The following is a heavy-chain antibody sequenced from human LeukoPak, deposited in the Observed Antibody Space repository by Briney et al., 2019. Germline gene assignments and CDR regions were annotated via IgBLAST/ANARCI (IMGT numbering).Heavy chain of an antibody. CDR1: GFTFNAYS. V-gene: IGHV3-21*01. D-gene: IGHD1-26*01. Sequence: GGSLRLSCAASGFTFNAYSMNWVRQAPGKGLEWVSSVSSSSTYIYYADSVKGRFTISRDDAKNSLYLQMNSLRAEDTAVYYRARGGRIVGATTGSIDYWGQGTLVTVSS. J-gene: IGHJ4*02. CDR3: ARGGRIVGATTGSIDY. CDR2: VSSSSTYI.